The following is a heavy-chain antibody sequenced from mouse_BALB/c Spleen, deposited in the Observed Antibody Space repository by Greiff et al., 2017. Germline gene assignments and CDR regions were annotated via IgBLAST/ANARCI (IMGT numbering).Heavy chain of an antibody. CDR1: GFSLTSYG. V-gene: IGHV2-9*02. D-gene: IGHD2-1*01. Sequence: QVQLKESGPGLVAPSQSLSITCTVSGFSLTSYGVHWVRQPPGKGLEWLGVIWAGGSTNYNSALMSRLSISKDNSKSQVFLKMNSLQTDDTAMYYCAIYHGLAYWGQGTLVTVSA. CDR2: IWAGGST. J-gene: IGHJ3*01. CDR3: AIYHGLAY.